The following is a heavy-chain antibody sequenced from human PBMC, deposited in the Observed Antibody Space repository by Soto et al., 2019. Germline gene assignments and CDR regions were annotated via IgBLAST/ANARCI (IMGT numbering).Heavy chain of an antibody. Sequence: QVQLVESGGGLVKPGGSLRLSCAASGFTFSDYYMSWIRQAPGKGLEWVSYISSSSSYTNYADSVKGRFTISRDNAKNSLYLQMNSLRAEDTAVYYCARVLPESFGVLMGGGEGGEGWFDPWGQGTLVTVSS. CDR3: ARVLPESFGVLMGGGEGGEGWFDP. J-gene: IGHJ5*02. CDR1: GFTFSDYY. CDR2: ISSSSSYT. V-gene: IGHV3-11*06. D-gene: IGHD3-3*01.